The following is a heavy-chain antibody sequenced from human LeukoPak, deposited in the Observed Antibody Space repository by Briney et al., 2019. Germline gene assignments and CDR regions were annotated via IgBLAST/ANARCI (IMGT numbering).Heavy chain of an antibody. J-gene: IGHJ3*02. CDR3: ARDIPYYGSGTYAFDI. CDR2: IYYSGST. D-gene: IGHD3-10*01. Sequence: SETLSLTCTVSGGSISNGDYYWSWIRQPPGKGLEWIGSIYYSGSTYYNPSLKSRVTISVDTSKNQFSLKLSSVTAADTAVYYCARDIPYYGSGTYAFDIWGQGTMVTVSS. CDR1: GGSISNGDYY. V-gene: IGHV4-39*07.